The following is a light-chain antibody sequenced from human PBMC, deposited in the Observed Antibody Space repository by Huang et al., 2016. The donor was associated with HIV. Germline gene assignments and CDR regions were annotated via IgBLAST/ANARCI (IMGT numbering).Light chain of an antibody. V-gene: IGKV1-5*03. Sequence: DIQMTQSPSTLSPSLGDRVTITCWANQSVSNWLAWYQQKPGKAPKLLIYKAVILESGVPSRFSGSGSGTDFTLTINNLQTDDSATYYCQQYNSFPWTFGQGTQVEIK. CDR1: QSVSNW. J-gene: IGKJ1*01. CDR3: QQYNSFPWT. CDR2: KAV.